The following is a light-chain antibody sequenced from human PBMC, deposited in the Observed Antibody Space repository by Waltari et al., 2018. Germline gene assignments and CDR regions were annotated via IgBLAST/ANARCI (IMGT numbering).Light chain of an antibody. CDR2: KAS. CDR1: QSISSW. V-gene: IGKV1-5*03. J-gene: IGKJ5*01. Sequence: DIQMTQSPSTLSASVGDRVTITCRASQSISSWLAWYQQKPGKAPKLLIYKASSLESGVPSRCSGSGSGTEFTLTISSLQPDDFATYYCQKYNSYPITFGQGTRLEIK. CDR3: QKYNSYPIT.